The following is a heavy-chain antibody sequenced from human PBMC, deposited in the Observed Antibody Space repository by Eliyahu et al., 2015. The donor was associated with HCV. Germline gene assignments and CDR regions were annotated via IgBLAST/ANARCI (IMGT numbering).Heavy chain of an antibody. CDR3: IRGFGEPDY. D-gene: IGHD3-10*01. J-gene: IGHJ4*02. V-gene: IGHV3-15*01. CDR1: GLSFSNAW. CDR2: IKSKTDGETT. Sequence: EVQLVESGGGLVKPGGSLRLSCAASGLSFSNAWMTWVRQAPGKGLEWVGRIKSKTDGETTDYAAPVKGRFTISRDDSKNTLYLQMNSLKTEDTAIYYCIRGFGEPDYWGQGTLVTVSS.